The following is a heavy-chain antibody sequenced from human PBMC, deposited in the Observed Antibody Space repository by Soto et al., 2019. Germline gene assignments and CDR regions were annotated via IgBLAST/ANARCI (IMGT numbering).Heavy chain of an antibody. V-gene: IGHV3-23*01. CDR3: AKGHMAAAGTFDY. CDR2: ISGSGDNT. D-gene: IGHD6-13*01. Sequence: GGSLRLSCAASGFTFSSFAMSWVRQAPGKGLEWVSAISGSGDNTYYADSVKGRFTISRDNSKNTLFLQMNSLSAEDTAVYYCAKGHMAAAGTFDYWGQGTLVTVSS. CDR1: GFTFSSFA. J-gene: IGHJ4*02.